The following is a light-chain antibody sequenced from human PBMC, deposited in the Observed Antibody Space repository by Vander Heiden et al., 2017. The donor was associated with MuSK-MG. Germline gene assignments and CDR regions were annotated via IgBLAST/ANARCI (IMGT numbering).Light chain of an antibody. V-gene: IGKV3-20*01. J-gene: IGKJ1*01. CDR2: LAS. CDR3: QQDGSSPWT. Sequence: IVLTQSPGTLSLSPGERATLSCRASQSISSNYLAWYQQKPGQAPRRLIFLASSRATGIPDRFSGSGSGTDFTLTISRLEPEDFAVYYCQQDGSSPWTFGQGTKVEIK. CDR1: QSISSNY.